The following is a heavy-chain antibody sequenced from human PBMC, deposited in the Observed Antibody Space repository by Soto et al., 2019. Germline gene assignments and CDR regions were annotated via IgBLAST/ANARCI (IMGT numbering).Heavy chain of an antibody. CDR2: ISTYNGDT. Sequence: ASVKGSCKASGYTFTRSGISWVRQAPGQGLEWMGWISTYNGDTNYAQTFQGRVTMTTDTSTSTVHMEVRSLRSDDTDVYYCAREGVAPYYYYGMDVWGQGTPVTSP. D-gene: IGHD5-12*01. CDR1: GYTFTRSG. CDR3: AREGVAPYYYYGMDV. V-gene: IGHV1-18*01. J-gene: IGHJ6*02.